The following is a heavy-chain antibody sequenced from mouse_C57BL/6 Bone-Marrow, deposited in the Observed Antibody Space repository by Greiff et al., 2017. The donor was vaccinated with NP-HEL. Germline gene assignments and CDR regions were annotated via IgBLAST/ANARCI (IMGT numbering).Heavy chain of an antibody. D-gene: IGHD4-1*01. J-gene: IGHJ3*01. Sequence: EVQGVESGGDLVKPGGSLKLSCAASGFTFSSYGMSWVRQTPDKRLEWVATISSGGSYTYYPASVTGRSTISRDTTKNTLYLKLSSLKSENAAMYYGARHRNWAWFAYWGQGTLVTVSA. CDR3: ARHRNWAWFAY. CDR1: GFTFSSYG. CDR2: ISSGGSYT. V-gene: IGHV5-6*01.